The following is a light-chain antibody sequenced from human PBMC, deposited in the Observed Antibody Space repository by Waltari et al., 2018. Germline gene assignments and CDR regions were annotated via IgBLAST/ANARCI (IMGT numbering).Light chain of an antibody. Sequence: EIVMTQSPATLSVSPGERVTLSCRSSQSVAYNLAWYQQKPGQAPRLLIYAASTRATGIPGRFSGSGTGSAFSLIISSLQSEDFGVYYCQQYNDRPRTFGQGTRVEIK. V-gene: IGKV3-15*01. CDR3: QQYNDRPRT. CDR2: AAS. J-gene: IGKJ1*01. CDR1: QSVAYN.